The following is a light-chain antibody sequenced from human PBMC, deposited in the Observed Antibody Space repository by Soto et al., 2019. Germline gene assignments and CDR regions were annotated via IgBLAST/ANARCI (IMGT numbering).Light chain of an antibody. CDR2: AAS. CDR1: QSISNY. J-gene: IGKJ1*01. V-gene: IGKV1-39*01. Sequence: IQMTQSPSSLSASVGDRVTITCRASQSISNYLNWYQQKPGKAPKLLIYAASSLQGGVPSRFRGSGSGTDFTLTISSLQPEDFETYFCQQSYSSPETFGHGTKVEI. CDR3: QQSYSSPET.